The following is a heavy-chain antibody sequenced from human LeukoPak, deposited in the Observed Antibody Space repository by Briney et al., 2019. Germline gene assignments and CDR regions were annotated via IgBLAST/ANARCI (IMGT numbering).Heavy chain of an antibody. J-gene: IGHJ4*02. CDR3: ARVDSSSRRYFDY. D-gene: IGHD6-13*01. CDR2: IYSSGYT. V-gene: IGHV3-53*01. CDR1: GFTVSSNY. Sequence: GSLRLSCAASGFTVSSNYMTWVRQAPGKGLEWVSVIYSSGYTYYADSVEGRFTISRDNSRNTLYFQMNSLRVEDTAVYYCARVDSSSRRYFDYWGQGTLVTVSS.